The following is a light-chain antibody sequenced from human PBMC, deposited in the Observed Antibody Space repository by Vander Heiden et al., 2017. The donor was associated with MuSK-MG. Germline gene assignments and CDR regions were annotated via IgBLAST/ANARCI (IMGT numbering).Light chain of an antibody. V-gene: IGLV1-51*01. Sequence: SCSGSSSNIGNNYVSWYQQLPGTAPKLLIYDNNRRPSGIPDRFSGSKSGASATLGITGLQTGDEADYYCGTWDSSLSVGVFGGGTKLTVL. J-gene: IGLJ2*01. CDR2: DNN. CDR3: GTWDSSLSVGV. CDR1: SSNIGNNY.